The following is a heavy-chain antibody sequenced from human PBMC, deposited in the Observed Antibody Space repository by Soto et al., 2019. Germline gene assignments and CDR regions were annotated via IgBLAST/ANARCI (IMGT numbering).Heavy chain of an antibody. D-gene: IGHD1-7*01. CDR1: GFTFSGSA. CDR3: TRHQTGTMTYYYYYMDV. V-gene: IGHV3-73*01. Sequence: GGSLRLSCAASGFTFSGSAMHWVRQASGKGLEWVGRIRSKANSYATAYAASVKGRFTISRDDSKNTAYLQMNSLKTEDTAVYYCTRHQTGTMTYYYYYMDVWGKGTTVTVSS. J-gene: IGHJ6*03. CDR2: IRSKANSYAT.